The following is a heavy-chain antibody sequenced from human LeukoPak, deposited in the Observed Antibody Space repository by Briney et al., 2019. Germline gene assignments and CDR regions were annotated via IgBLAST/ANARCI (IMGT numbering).Heavy chain of an antibody. J-gene: IGHJ4*02. CDR2: ISSSGDST. CDR1: GFTFSSYA. D-gene: IGHD3-10*01. Sequence: GGSLRLSCAASGFTFSSYAMTWVRQAPGKGLEWVSGISSSGDSTYYADSVKGRFTISRDNSKNTLYLQMNSVRAEDTAVYYCAKDQLTVVRGAFDYWGQGTLVTVSS. CDR3: AKDQLTVVRGAFDY. V-gene: IGHV3-23*01.